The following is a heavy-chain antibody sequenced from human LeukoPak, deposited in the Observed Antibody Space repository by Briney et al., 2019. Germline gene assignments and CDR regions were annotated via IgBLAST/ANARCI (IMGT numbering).Heavy chain of an antibody. V-gene: IGHV1-18*04. D-gene: IGHD2-15*01. J-gene: IGHJ4*02. CDR3: ARDLAVRGY. Sequence: ASVKVSCKASGYTFTGYYMHWVRQAPGQGLEWMGWISAYNGNTNYAQKLQGRVTMTTDTSTSTAYMELRSLRSDDTAVYYCARDLAVRGYWGQGTLVTVSS. CDR1: GYTFTGYY. CDR2: ISAYNGNT.